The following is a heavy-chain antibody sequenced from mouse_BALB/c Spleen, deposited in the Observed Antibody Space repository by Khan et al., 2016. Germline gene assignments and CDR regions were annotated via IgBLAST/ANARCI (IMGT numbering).Heavy chain of an antibody. CDR1: GFNIKDTY. CDR3: ARALYDYDVGFAY. J-gene: IGHJ3*01. Sequence: VQLQQSGAELVKPGASVKLSCTASGFNIKDTYMHWVKQRPEQGLEWIGRIDPANGNTKYDPKFQGKATITADTSSNTAYLQLSSLTSEDTAVYYWARALYDYDVGFAYWGQGTLVTVSA. CDR2: IDPANGNT. V-gene: IGHV14-3*02. D-gene: IGHD2-4*01.